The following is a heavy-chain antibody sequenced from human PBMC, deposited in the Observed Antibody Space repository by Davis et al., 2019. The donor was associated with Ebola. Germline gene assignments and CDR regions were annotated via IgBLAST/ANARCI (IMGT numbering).Heavy chain of an antibody. D-gene: IGHD1-1*01. V-gene: IGHV5-51*01. CDR2: IYPGDSDS. J-gene: IGHJ4*02. CDR1: GYSFTTYW. Sequence: KVSCKGSGYSFTTYWIGWVRQMPGKGLEWMGIIYPGDSDSTYSPSFQGQVTISADKSIDTGYLQWSSLQASDTAMYYCTRLTNCTASSCLIDYWGQGTLVTVSS. CDR3: TRLTNCTASSCLIDY.